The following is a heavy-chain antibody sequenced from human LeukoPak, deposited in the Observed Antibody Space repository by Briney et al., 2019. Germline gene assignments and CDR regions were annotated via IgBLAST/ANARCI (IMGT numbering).Heavy chain of an antibody. J-gene: IGHJ4*02. CDR1: GFTFSSYG. V-gene: IGHV3-33*01. D-gene: IGHD4-17*01. CDR3: ARGYGDYDGDY. Sequence: GGSLRLSCAASGFTFSSYGMHWVRQAPGKRLEWVAVIWYDGSNKYYADSVKGRFTIPRDNSKNTLYLQMNSLRAEDTAVYYCARGYGDYDGDYWGQGTLVTVSS. CDR2: IWYDGSNK.